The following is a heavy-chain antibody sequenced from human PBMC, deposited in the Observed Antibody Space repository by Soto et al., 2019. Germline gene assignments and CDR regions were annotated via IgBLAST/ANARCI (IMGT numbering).Heavy chain of an antibody. V-gene: IGHV4-31*03. CDR3: ARRSMVRGVSNWFDP. CDR2: IYYSGST. J-gene: IGHJ5*02. D-gene: IGHD3-10*01. Sequence: QVQLQESGPGLVKSSQTLSLTCTVSGDSISSGGYYWSWIRQHPGKGLEWIGYIYYSGSTYYNPSLNGRVTXSXXXSXXQFSLKLYSVTAADTAVYYCARRSMVRGVSNWFDPWGQGTLVTVSS. CDR1: GDSISSGGYY.